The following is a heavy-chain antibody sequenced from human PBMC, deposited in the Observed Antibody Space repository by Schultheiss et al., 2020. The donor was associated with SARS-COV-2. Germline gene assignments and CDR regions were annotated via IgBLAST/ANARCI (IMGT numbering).Heavy chain of an antibody. V-gene: IGHV3-13*01. CDR3: ARDGYYYGSGSPVDV. CDR2: IGTAGDT. CDR1: GFTFSSYD. J-gene: IGHJ6*04. Sequence: GGSLRLSCAASGFTFSSYDMHWVRQATGKGLEWVSAIGTAGDTYYPGSVKGRFTISRDNSKNTLYLQMNSLRAEDTAVYYCARDGYYYGSGSPVDVWGKGTTVTVSS. D-gene: IGHD3-10*01.